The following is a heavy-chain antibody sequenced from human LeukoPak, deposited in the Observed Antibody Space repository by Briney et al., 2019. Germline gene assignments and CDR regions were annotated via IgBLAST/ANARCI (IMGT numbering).Heavy chain of an antibody. V-gene: IGHV3-23*01. Sequence: GGSLRLSCAASGFTLSNYAMNWVRQAPGKGLEWVSGISYIDVETYYADSVKGRFTISSDNSMNTLYLQMDSLTVEDTAVYYCAKRTRDGFNTPIDFWGQGTLVTVS. D-gene: IGHD5-24*01. CDR3: AKRTRDGFNTPIDF. J-gene: IGHJ4*02. CDR2: ISYIDVET. CDR1: GFTLSNYA.